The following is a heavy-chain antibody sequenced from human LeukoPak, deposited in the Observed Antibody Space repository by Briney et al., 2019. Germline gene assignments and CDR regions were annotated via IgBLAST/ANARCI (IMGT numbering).Heavy chain of an antibody. CDR3: ARQKLSGTYLPDY. Sequence: PGGSLRLSCAASGFTFSDYYMSWIRQAPGKGLEWVAFILFDGSNTKYEDSVKGRFTVSRDNSKNTLYLQMNTLRTEDTAVYYCARQKLSGTYLPDYWGQGTLVTVSS. CDR1: GFTFSDYY. D-gene: IGHD3-10*01. J-gene: IGHJ4*02. CDR2: ILFDGSNT. V-gene: IGHV3-30*02.